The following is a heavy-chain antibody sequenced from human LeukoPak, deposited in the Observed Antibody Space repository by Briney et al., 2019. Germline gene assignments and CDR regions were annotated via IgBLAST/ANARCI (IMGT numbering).Heavy chain of an antibody. CDR2: IIPIFGTA. D-gene: IGHD6-13*01. CDR3: ATTPPGIAAAGTLDY. V-gene: IGHV1-69*05. CDR1: GGTFNNYA. J-gene: IGHJ4*02. Sequence: ASVKVSCKASGGTFNNYAISWVRQAPGQGLEWMGGIIPIFGTANYAQKVQGRVTITTDESTTTAYMELSSLRSEDTAVYYCATTPPGIAAAGTLDYWGQGTLVTVSS.